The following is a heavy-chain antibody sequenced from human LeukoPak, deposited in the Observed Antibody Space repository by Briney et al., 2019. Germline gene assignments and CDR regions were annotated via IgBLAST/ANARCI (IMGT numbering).Heavy chain of an antibody. D-gene: IGHD4-17*01. V-gene: IGHV3-23*01. J-gene: IGHJ4*02. CDR2: ISGIGGTT. CDR1: GFTFSNYA. Sequence: GGSLRLSCSASGFTFSNYAMTWVRQAPAKGLAWVATISGIGGTTYYADSVKGRLTISRDDSQNTLFLQMNSLIADDTAVYYCTKGVTAVTNFVDWHYGGKGSLSPSPQ. CDR3: TKGVTAVTNFVDWHY.